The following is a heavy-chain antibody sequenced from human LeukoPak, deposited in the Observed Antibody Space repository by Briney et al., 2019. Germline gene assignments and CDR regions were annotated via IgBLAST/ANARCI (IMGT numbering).Heavy chain of an antibody. J-gene: IGHJ4*02. Sequence: SETLSLTCTVSGGSISSYYWSWIRQPPGKGLEWIGYIYYSGSTNYNPSLKSRVTISVDTSKNQFSLKLSSVTAADTAVYYCARKYYYDSVSYFQWGQGTLVTVSS. CDR1: GGSISSYY. CDR2: IYYSGST. CDR3: ARKYYYDSVSYFQ. V-gene: IGHV4-59*08. D-gene: IGHD3-10*01.